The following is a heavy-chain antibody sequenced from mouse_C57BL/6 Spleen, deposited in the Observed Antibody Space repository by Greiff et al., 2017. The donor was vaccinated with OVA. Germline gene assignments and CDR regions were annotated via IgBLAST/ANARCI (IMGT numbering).Heavy chain of an antibody. CDR1: GFTFSDYY. D-gene: IGHD2-12*01. V-gene: IGHV5-16*01. CDR3: ARDPVTTEGYWYFDV. CDR2: INYDGSST. Sequence: EVHLVESEGGLVQPGSSMKLSCTASGFTFSDYYMAWVRQVPEKGLEWVANINYDGSSTYYLDSLKSRFIISRDNAKNILYLQMSSLKSEDTATYYCARDPVTTEGYWYFDVWGTGITVTVSS. J-gene: IGHJ1*03.